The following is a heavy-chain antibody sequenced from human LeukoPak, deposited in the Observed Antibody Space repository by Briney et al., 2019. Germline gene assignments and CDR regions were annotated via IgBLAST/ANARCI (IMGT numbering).Heavy chain of an antibody. V-gene: IGHV4-30-4*01. D-gene: IGHD3-10*01. CDR2: IYYSGST. CDR1: GGSISSGDYY. J-gene: IGHJ4*02. CDR3: ARSHYPHYFDY. Sequence: SQTLSLTCTVSGGSISSGDYYWSWIRQPPGKGLEWIGYIYYSGSTNYNPSLKSRVTISVDTSKNQFPLKLSSVTAADTAVYYCARSHYPHYFDYWGQGTLVTVSS.